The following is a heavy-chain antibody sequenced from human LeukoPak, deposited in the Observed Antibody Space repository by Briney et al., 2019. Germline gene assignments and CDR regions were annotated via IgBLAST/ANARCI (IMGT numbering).Heavy chain of an antibody. Sequence: SQTLSLTCTVSGGSISSGSYYWSWIRQPGGKGLEWIGRIYTSGGTTYNPSLKSRVTISVDTSKNQFSLKLSSVTAADTAVYYCARACYGSGGSCPPGMDVWGQGTTVTVSS. D-gene: IGHD2-15*01. V-gene: IGHV4-61*02. CDR2: IYTSGGT. CDR3: ARACYGSGGSCPPGMDV. J-gene: IGHJ6*02. CDR1: GGSISSGSYY.